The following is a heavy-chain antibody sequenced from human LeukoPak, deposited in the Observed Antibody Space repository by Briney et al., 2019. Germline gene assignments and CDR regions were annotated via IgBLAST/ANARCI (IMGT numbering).Heavy chain of an antibody. Sequence: GGSLRLSCAASGFNFDDYAMHWVRQAPGKGLEWVSGISWNSDKIGYADSVKGRFTISRDNAKKSLYLQTNSPRPEDTALYYCAKSGIFQGYYFYYMDVWGKGTTVTISS. CDR3: AKSGIFQGYYFYYMDV. D-gene: IGHD2-15*01. V-gene: IGHV3-9*01. CDR2: ISWNSDKI. CDR1: GFNFDDYA. J-gene: IGHJ6*03.